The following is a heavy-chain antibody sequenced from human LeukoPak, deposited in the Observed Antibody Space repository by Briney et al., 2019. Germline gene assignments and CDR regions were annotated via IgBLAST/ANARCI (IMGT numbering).Heavy chain of an antibody. Sequence: KPSETLSLTCTVPGGSISSYYWSWIRQPPGKGLEWIGYIYYSGSTNYNPSLKSRVTISVDTSKNQFSLKLSSVTAADTAVYYCARLLNPLYGSGKRWFDPWGQGTLVTVSS. CDR3: ARLLNPLYGSGKRWFDP. V-gene: IGHV4-59*08. CDR2: IYYSGST. J-gene: IGHJ5*02. CDR1: GGSISSYY. D-gene: IGHD3-10*01.